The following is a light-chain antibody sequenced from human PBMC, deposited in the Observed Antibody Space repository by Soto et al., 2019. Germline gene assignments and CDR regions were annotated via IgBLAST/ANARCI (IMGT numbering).Light chain of an antibody. CDR2: DAS. CDR3: QQYNSFPLT. J-gene: IGKJ4*01. CDR1: QSISSW. Sequence: DIQMTQSPSTLSASVGDRVTITCRASQSISSWLTWYQQKPGEAPKVLIYDASSLGSGVPSRFSGSGSGTKITLTISSLQPDDFATYYCQQYNSFPLTFGGGTKVEIK. V-gene: IGKV1-5*01.